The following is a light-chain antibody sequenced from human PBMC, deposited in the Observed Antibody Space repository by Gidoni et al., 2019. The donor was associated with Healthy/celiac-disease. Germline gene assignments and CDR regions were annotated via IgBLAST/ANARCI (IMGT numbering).Light chain of an antibody. CDR2: YAS. V-gene: IGKV1-5*01. CDR3: QQYNSYLYT. Sequence: DIQMTQSPSTLSASVGDRDTITCRASQSISSWLAWYQQKPGKAPKLLIYYASSLESGVPSRFSGSGSGTEFTLTISSLQPDDFATYYCQQYNSYLYTFGQXTKLEIK. J-gene: IGKJ2*01. CDR1: QSISSW.